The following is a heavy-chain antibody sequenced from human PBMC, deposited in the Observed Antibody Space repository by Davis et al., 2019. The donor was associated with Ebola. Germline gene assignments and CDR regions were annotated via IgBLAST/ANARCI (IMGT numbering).Heavy chain of an antibody. Sequence: GGSLRLSCAASGFSFSDSAMHWVRQASGKGLEWVGRIRSKANSYATAYAASVKGRFTISRDDSKNTAYLQMNSLKTEDTAVYYCTSGFVVTKNFDLWGRGTLVTVSS. V-gene: IGHV3-73*01. D-gene: IGHD2-21*02. CDR2: IRSKANSYAT. J-gene: IGHJ2*01. CDR3: TSGFVVTKNFDL. CDR1: GFSFSDSA.